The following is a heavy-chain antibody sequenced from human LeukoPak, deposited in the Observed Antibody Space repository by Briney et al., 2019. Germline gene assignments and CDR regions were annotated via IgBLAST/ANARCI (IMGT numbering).Heavy chain of an antibody. V-gene: IGHV3-33*01. Sequence: GRSLRLSCAASGFTFSSYGMHWVRQAPGKGLEWVAVIWYDGSNKYYGDSVEGRFTISRDNSKNTLSLQMNSLTAEDTAVYYCARGSNYFDYWGQGTLVTVSS. CDR1: GFTFSSYG. CDR3: ARGSNYFDY. CDR2: IWYDGSNK. J-gene: IGHJ4*02.